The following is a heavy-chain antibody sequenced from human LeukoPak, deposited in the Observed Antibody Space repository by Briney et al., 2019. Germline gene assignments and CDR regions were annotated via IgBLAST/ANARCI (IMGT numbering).Heavy chain of an antibody. D-gene: IGHD3-22*01. V-gene: IGHV3-30-3*01. J-gene: IGHJ4*02. CDR2: ISYDGSNK. CDR1: GFTFSSYA. Sequence: GGSLRLSCAASGFTFSSYAMHWVRQAPGKGLEWVAVISYDGSNKYYADSVKGRLTISRDNSKNTLYLQMNSLRAEDTAVYYCARYYDSSGIDYWGQGTLVTVSS. CDR3: ARYYDSSGIDY.